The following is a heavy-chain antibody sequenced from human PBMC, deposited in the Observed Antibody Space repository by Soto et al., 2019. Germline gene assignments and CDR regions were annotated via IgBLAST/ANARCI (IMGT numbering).Heavy chain of an antibody. D-gene: IGHD2-2*01. CDR1: GFIFDDYA. CDR2: ISWNSGSI. Sequence: EVQLVESGGGLVQPGRSLRLSCAASGFIFDDYAMHWVRQAPGKGLEWVSGISWNSGSIGYADSVKGRFTISRDNAKYSLYLQINSLRTEDTALYYCAKGPRSAYQVLYYFDYWGQGTLVTVSS. CDR3: AKGPRSAYQVLYYFDY. J-gene: IGHJ4*02. V-gene: IGHV3-9*01.